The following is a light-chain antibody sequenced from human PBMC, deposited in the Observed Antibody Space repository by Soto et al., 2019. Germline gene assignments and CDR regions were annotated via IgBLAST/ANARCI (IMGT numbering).Light chain of an antibody. CDR3: QQYHSSPRT. Sequence: IVMTESPDSLALSLGERATSDSKASHSVLYSSNYKNYLAWYQQKPGQPPKLLIYWASTRASGVPDRFSGSGSGTDFTLTVSSLQAEDVAVYYCQQYHSSPRTFGQGTKVDIK. J-gene: IGKJ1*01. CDR1: HSVLYSSNYKNY. CDR2: WAS. V-gene: IGKV4-1*01.